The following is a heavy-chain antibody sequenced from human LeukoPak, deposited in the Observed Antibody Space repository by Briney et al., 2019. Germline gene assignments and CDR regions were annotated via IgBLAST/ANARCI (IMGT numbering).Heavy chain of an antibody. V-gene: IGHV3-33*01. CDR2: IWYDGSNK. CDR3: ARDPCGGDCYAFDI. J-gene: IGHJ3*02. Sequence: PGRSLRLSCAASGFTFSSYGMHWVRQAPGKGLEWVAVIWYDGSNKYYADSVKGRFTIPRDNSKNTLYLQMNSLRAEDTAVYYCARDPCGGDCYAFDIWGQGTMVTVSS. CDR1: GFTFSSYG. D-gene: IGHD2-21*02.